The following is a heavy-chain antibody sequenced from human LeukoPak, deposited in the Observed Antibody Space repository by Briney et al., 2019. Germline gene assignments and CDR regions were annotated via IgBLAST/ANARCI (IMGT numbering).Heavy chain of an antibody. J-gene: IGHJ5*02. D-gene: IGHD3-10*01. CDR1: GYTFTNYG. CDR3: ARGMSNYYGSGTTDWFDP. Sequence: ASVKVSCKASGYTFTNYGIIWVRQAPGQGLEWMGWISTYNGNTNSAQRLQGRVTMTIDKSTSTAYMELRSLRSDDTAVYYCARGMSNYYGSGTTDWFDPWGQGTLVTVSS. V-gene: IGHV1-18*01. CDR2: ISTYNGNT.